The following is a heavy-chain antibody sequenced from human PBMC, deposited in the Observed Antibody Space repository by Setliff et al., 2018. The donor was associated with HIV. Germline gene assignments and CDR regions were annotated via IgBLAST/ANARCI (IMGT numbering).Heavy chain of an antibody. D-gene: IGHD6-19*01. CDR3: ARRFEQWLAFDY. J-gene: IGHJ4*02. Sequence: SETLSLTCTVSGDSINNYYWNWIRQPAGKGLEWIGRIYTSGSTNYNPSLKSRVTISVDTSKNQFSLKLGSVTAADTAVYFCARRFEQWLAFDYWGQGTLVTSPQ. CDR2: IYTSGST. CDR1: GDSINNYY. V-gene: IGHV4-4*07.